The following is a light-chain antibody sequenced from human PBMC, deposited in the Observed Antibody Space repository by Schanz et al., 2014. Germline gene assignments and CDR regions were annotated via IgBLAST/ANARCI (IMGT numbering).Light chain of an antibody. V-gene: IGKV3-15*01. CDR1: QTIGIT. CDR3: QQYNDWPWT. CDR2: GAS. J-gene: IGKJ1*01. Sequence: EIVLTQSPATLSVSPGEGATLSCRASQTIGITLAWYQQKPGQAPRLLISGASTRATGVPARFSGSGSGTEFTLTISSRQSEDCAVYFCQQYNDWPWTFGQGTKVEIK.